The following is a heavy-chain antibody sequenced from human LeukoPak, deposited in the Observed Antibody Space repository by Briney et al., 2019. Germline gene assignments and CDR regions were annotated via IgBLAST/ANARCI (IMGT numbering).Heavy chain of an antibody. J-gene: IGHJ3*02. D-gene: IGHD2-15*01. V-gene: IGHV1-69*13. Sequence: SVKVSCKASGGTFSSYAISWVRQAPGQGLEWMGGIIPIFHTANYAQKFQGRVTITADESTSSAYMELSSLRSEDTAVYYCARGPRPLGYCRGGSCYRDAFDIWGQGTMVTVSS. CDR2: IIPIFHTA. CDR3: ARGPRPLGYCRGGSCYRDAFDI. CDR1: GGTFSSYA.